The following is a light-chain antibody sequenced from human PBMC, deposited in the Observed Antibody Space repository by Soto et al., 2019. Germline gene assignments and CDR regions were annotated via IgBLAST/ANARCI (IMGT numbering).Light chain of an antibody. CDR1: QGISSW. CDR2: TGS. J-gene: IGKJ4*01. Sequence: DIQMTQSPSSVSASVGDRVSITCRASQGISSWLAWYQQKPGRAPKLLIYTGSSLQSGVPSRFSGTGSGIDFTLTNRRLQPEDVATYSFQQANSLPLTFGGGTKVEIK. V-gene: IGKV1-12*01. CDR3: QQANSLPLT.